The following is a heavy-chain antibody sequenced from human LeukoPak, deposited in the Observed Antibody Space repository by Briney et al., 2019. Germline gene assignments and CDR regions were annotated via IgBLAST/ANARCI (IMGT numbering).Heavy chain of an antibody. CDR2: ISGSGGST. D-gene: IGHD6-6*01. J-gene: IGHJ4*02. CDR1: GFIFSSYA. V-gene: IGHV3-23*01. CDR3: AKGPSSSSLDY. Sequence: PGGSLRLSCAASGFIFSSYAMSWVRQAPGKGLEWVSAISGSGGSTYYADSVKSQFTISRDNSKNTLYLQMNSLRAEDTAVYYCAKGPSSSSLDYWGQGTLVTVSS.